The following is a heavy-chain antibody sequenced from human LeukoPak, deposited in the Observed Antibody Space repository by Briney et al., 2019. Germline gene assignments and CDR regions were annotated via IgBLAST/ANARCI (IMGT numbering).Heavy chain of an antibody. D-gene: IGHD3-10*01. Sequence: GGSLRLSCEASGFTFSHYWMSWVRQAPGKGLEWVANIDQNGGGKYYVDSVKGRFTISRVNAKSSLYLEMNSLRAEDTAVYYCARGRPYYGSGSLFVYFDSWGQGTLVTVSS. V-gene: IGHV3-7*05. CDR1: GFTFSHYW. CDR3: ARGRPYYGSGSLFVYFDS. CDR2: IDQNGGGK. J-gene: IGHJ4*02.